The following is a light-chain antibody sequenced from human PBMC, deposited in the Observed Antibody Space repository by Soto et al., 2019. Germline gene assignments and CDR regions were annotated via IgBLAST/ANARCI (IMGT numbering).Light chain of an antibody. J-gene: IGKJ2*01. CDR3: MQSLLNPMYT. CDR1: QRLQHSNGYNY. Sequence: DVVMTQSPLVLPVTPGEPASISCRSSQRLQHSNGYNYLVWFVQKPGQSPQLLIYLGSTRASGVPDRFSGSGIGTDFTLKISRVEPEDVGVYYCMQSLLNPMYTFGQGTKLEIK. CDR2: LGS. V-gene: IGKV2-28*01.